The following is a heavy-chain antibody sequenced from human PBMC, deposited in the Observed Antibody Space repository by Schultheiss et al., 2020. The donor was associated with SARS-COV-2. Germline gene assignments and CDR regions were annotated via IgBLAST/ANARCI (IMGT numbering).Heavy chain of an antibody. J-gene: IGHJ5*02. CDR2: IWYDGNNK. D-gene: IGHD2-15*01. CDR1: GFTFSSYG. V-gene: IGHV3-33*01. CDR3: VRDRSWWTPYNCFDL. Sequence: GGSLRLSCAASGFTFSSYGMHWVRQAPGKGLEWVAVIWYDGNNKYYTDSVKGRFTISRDNSKNTLYLQMNSLRAEDTAVYYCVRDRSWWTPYNCFDLWGRGTLVTVSS.